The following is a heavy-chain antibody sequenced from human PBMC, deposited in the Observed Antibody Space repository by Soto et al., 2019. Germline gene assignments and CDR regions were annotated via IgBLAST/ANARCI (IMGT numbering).Heavy chain of an antibody. D-gene: IGHD5-18*01. CDR3: ARSYSYPYYFDY. CDR2: ISYDGSDK. V-gene: IGHV3-30*14. J-gene: IGHJ4*02. CDR1: GFTFSSYA. Sequence: GGSLRLSCAASGFTFSSYAMHWVRQAPGKGLEWVALISYDGSDKDYADSVKGRFTISRDNSKNTLYFEMNSLRAEDAAVYYCARSYSYPYYFDYWGQGTPVTVSS.